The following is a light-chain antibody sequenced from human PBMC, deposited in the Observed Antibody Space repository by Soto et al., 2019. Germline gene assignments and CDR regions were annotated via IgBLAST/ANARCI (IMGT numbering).Light chain of an antibody. CDR3: QQYVTSPLT. Sequence: ESVLTQSPGTLSLSPGERATLSCRASQSVSSSYLAWYQQKPGQAPRLLIYATSGRATGIPDRFSASGSGTDFTLAISRLEPEDFAVYYCQQYVTSPLTFGGGTKVDI. CDR2: ATS. CDR1: QSVSSSY. V-gene: IGKV3-20*01. J-gene: IGKJ4*01.